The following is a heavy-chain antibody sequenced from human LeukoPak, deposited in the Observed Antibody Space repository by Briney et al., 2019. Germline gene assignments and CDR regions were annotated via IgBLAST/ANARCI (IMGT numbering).Heavy chain of an antibody. Sequence: ASVTVSFTASGYTFTFYGISWVRQAPGQGQEWMGWISAYNGNTKYAQNVQGRLTMTTDTSATTAYIDLSSLRSDDTAVYYCARDRVGYSAYQDAFDIWGQGTMVTVSS. J-gene: IGHJ3*02. V-gene: IGHV1-18*01. CDR2: ISAYNGNT. D-gene: IGHD5-12*01. CDR1: GYTFTFYG. CDR3: ARDRVGYSAYQDAFDI.